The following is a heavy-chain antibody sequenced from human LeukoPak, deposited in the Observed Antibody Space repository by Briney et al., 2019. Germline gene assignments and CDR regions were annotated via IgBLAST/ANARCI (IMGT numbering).Heavy chain of an antibody. CDR3: ARGDYYDSSGYPTD. CDR1: GFTVSNNF. V-gene: IGHV3-21*01. J-gene: IGHJ4*02. Sequence: SGGSLRLSCAASGFTVSNNFMSWVRQAPGKGLEWVSSISSSSSYIYYADSVKGRFTISRDNAKNSLYLQMNSLRAEDTAVYYCARGDYYDSSGYPTDWGQGTLVTVSS. D-gene: IGHD3-22*01. CDR2: ISSSSSYI.